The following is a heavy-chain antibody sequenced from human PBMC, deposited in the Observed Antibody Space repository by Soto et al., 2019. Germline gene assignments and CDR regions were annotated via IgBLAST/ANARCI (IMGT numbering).Heavy chain of an antibody. CDR3: ARGRNSSTEYCGNDSWAWFDP. D-gene: IGHD2-21*01. J-gene: IGHJ5*02. V-gene: IGHV4-59*01. CDR2: IQYSGIT. CDR1: CCPSISYT. Sequence: FLTASVSCCPSISYTCILMRHPPVTDHDWIGYIQYSGITTYNPSLKSRVTISIDTSKNQFSLNLNSVTAADTAVYYCARGRNSSTEYCGNDSWAWFDPWGQGNPVTASA.